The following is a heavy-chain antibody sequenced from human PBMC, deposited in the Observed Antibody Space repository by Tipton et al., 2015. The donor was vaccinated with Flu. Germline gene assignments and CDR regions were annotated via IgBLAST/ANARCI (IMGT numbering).Heavy chain of an antibody. CDR2: IFHSGNT. CDR1: GDSIRSSSY. D-gene: IGHD2-2*01. V-gene: IGHV4-38-2*02. Sequence: LRLSCAVSGDSIRSSSYWGWIRQPPGKGLEWIGNIFHSGNTYHNPSLKSRVTISVDTSKNLLSLKLRSVTAADTAVYYCARDPSLGMPDYFDSWGQGILVTASS. J-gene: IGHJ4*02. CDR3: ARDPSLGMPDYFDS.